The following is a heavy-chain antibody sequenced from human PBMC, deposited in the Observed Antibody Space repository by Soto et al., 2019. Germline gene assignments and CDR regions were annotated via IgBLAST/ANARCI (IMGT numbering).Heavy chain of an antibody. CDR1: GYTFTNHY. Sequence: VQLVQSGAEVKKPGASVKVSCKASGYTFTNHYLHWVRQAPGQGLEWMGIINPGGGNTTYAQRFQGRVTMTRDTSTSTVYMELSSLRCEDTAVYYCARTAVGYWGQGTLVTVSS. V-gene: IGHV1-46*01. D-gene: IGHD6-13*01. J-gene: IGHJ4*02. CDR2: INPGGGNT. CDR3: ARTAVGY.